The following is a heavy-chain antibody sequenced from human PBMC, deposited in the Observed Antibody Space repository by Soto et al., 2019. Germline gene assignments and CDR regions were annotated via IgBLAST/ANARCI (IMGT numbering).Heavy chain of an antibody. Sequence: PGGSLRLSCAASGFTFSDFWMSWVRQAPGEGLDWVANIKHDGSEKYYVDSVEGRFTISRDNTKDSLYLQMNSLRAEDTAVYYCARGGSWGPDLWGQGTLVTVSS. V-gene: IGHV3-7*01. CDR2: IKHDGSEK. CDR1: GFTFSDFW. D-gene: IGHD2-15*01. J-gene: IGHJ4*02. CDR3: ARGGSWGPDL.